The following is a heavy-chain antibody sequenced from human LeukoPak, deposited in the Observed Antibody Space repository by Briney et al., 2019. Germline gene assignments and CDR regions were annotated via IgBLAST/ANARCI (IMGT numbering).Heavy chain of an antibody. CDR2: IKQDGSEK. CDR3: AREWQGGIAAAGTRIEGDY. Sequence: GGSLRLSCAVSGFSVSGCWMTWVRQAPGKGLEWVANIKQDGSEKNYVDSVKGRFTISRDNAENSLFLQMNSLRVEDTAVYYCAREWQGGIAAAGTRIEGDYWGQGTLVAVSS. CDR1: GFSVSGCW. V-gene: IGHV3-7*01. J-gene: IGHJ4*02. D-gene: IGHD6-13*01.